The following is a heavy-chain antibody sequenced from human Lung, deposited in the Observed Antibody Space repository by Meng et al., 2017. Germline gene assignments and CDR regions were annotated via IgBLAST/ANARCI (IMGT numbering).Heavy chain of an antibody. V-gene: IGHV4-34*02. J-gene: IGHJ4*02. D-gene: IGHD6-19*01. Sequence: QVQPQQLGAGLLKPSESPSLTCAFDGGSFSGYYWSWIRQPPGKGLEWIGEIIDSGSTNYNPSLKSRVTISVDTSKNQFSLRVTSVTAADRAVYYCVRRTYSSGWYFDYWGQGTLVTVSS. CDR3: VRRTYSSGWYFDY. CDR2: IIDSGST. CDR1: GGSFSGYY.